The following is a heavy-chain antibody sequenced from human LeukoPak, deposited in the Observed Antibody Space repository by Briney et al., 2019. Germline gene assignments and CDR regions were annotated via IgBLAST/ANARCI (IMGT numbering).Heavy chain of an antibody. J-gene: IGHJ4*02. V-gene: IGHV3-30*18. CDR2: ISYDGSNK. CDR3: AKPGIAAAATGNYFDY. CDR1: GFTFSSYG. D-gene: IGHD6-13*01. Sequence: GGSLRLSCAASGFTFSSYGMHWVRQAPGKGLEWVAVISYDGSNKYYADSVKGRFTISRDNSKNTLYLQMNSLRAEDTAVYYCAKPGIAAAATGNYFDYWGQGTLVTVSS.